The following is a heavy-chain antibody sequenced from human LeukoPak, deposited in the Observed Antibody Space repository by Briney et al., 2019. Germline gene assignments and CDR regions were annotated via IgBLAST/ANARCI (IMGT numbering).Heavy chain of an antibody. Sequence: GGSLRLSCGASGFTFSSYAMSWVRQAPGKGLEWVTAIGSGTYYADSVKGRFTISRDNSKNTLYLQMNSLRAEDTAVYYCAKVLAYYFDYWGQGTLVTVSS. CDR1: GFTFSSYA. CDR3: AKVLAYYFDY. CDR2: IGSGT. V-gene: IGHV3-23*01. J-gene: IGHJ4*02.